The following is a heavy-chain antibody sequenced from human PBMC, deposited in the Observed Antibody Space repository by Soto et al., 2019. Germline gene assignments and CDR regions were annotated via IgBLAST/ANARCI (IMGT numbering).Heavy chain of an antibody. CDR3: ARARDCSGGSCYFDY. CDR1: GFTFSDYY. V-gene: IGHV3-11*06. Sequence: QVQLVESGGGLVKPGGSLRLSCAASGFTFSDYYMSWIRQAPGKGLEWVSYISSSSSYTNYADSVKGRFTISRDNAKNSLYLQMNSLRAEDTAVYYCARARDCSGGSCYFDYWGQGTLVTVSS. D-gene: IGHD2-15*01. CDR2: ISSSSSYT. J-gene: IGHJ4*02.